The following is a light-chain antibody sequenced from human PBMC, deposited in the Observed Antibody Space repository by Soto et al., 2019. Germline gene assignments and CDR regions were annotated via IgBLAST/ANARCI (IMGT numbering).Light chain of an antibody. CDR1: QTISSW. CDR2: KAS. J-gene: IGKJ1*01. Sequence: DIQMTHSPSTLSGSVGDRVTITCRASQTISSWLDWYQQKQGTAHKXLIYKASRLESGVPSRFSGSGSGTAVTITLSGLQPDDFATYDGQHYNDYPWTFGQGTKVDIK. V-gene: IGKV1-5*03. CDR3: QHYNDYPWT.